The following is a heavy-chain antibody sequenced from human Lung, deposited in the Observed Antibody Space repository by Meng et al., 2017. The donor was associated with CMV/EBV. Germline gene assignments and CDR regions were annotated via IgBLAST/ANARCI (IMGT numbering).Heavy chain of an antibody. CDR2: IDTKSGET. J-gene: IGHJ3*02. Sequence: ASVKVSCKASGYTFTGDYLHWVRQAPGKGLEGMASIDTKSGETKFAQKFQGRVTMTRHTSISKHNMKLSTLRSDETAVYNCAKEESGYYDALDIWGQGTMVTVSS. CDR3: AKEESGYYDALDI. D-gene: IGHD3-3*01. V-gene: IGHV1-2*02. CDR1: GYTFTGDY.